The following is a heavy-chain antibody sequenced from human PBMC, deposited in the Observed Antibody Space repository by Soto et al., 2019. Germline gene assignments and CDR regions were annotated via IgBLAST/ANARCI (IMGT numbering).Heavy chain of an antibody. CDR3: AGHGHIGQKYYFDY. D-gene: IGHD2-21*01. J-gene: IGHJ4*02. CDR1: GGTFGSYA. V-gene: IGHV1-69*01. CDR2: IIPIFDTT. Sequence: QVQLVQSGAEVKKPGSSVKVSCKASGGTFGSYAISWVRQAPGQGLEWMGGIIPIFDTTDYAQTFQGRITITADESTSTAYTELSSLRSEDTAVYYCAGHGHIGQKYYFDYWGQGTLVTVSS.